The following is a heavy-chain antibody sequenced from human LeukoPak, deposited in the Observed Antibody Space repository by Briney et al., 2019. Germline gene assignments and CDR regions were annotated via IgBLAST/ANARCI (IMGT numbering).Heavy chain of an antibody. CDR3: ARTLVNIGSYIFDS. CDR1: LDSTTSNF. D-gene: IGHD1-26*01. V-gene: IGHV4-59*01. CDR2: ISYSGTT. J-gene: IGHJ4*02. Sequence: WETLSLTCTVSLDSTTSNFWSWVRQPPGKGLEWLGYISYSGTTNYNPSLRSRVTISVDTSKNQFSLRLSSVTAADTAVYYCARTLVNIGSYIFDSWGQGTLVTVSS.